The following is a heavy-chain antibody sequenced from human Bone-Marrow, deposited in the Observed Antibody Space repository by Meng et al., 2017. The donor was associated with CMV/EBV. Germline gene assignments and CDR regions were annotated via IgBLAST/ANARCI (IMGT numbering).Heavy chain of an antibody. CDR2: INHSGRT. J-gene: IGHJ3*02. CDR1: GGSFSGYY. V-gene: IGHV4-34*01. CDR3: ARGGLVGATYDAFDI. D-gene: IGHD1-26*01. Sequence: SETLSLTCAVYGGSFSGYYWSWIRQPPGKGLEWIGEINHSGRTNYNPSLKSRVTISVDTSKNQFSLKLSSVTAADTAVYYCARGGLVGATYDAFDIWGQGTMVTVSS.